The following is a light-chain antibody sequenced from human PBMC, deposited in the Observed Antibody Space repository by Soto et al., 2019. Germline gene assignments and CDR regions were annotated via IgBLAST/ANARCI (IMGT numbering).Light chain of an antibody. V-gene: IGKV1-5*01. CDR3: QQYDSYPLT. Sequence: DIQMTQSPSTLSASVGDRVTITCRASQTISSWLAWYHQKPGTAPKLLIYDASTLEAGVPSRFSGSGSGTEFTLTISSLQPDDFATYYCQQYDSYPLTFGPGTKVEIK. CDR2: DAS. J-gene: IGKJ1*01. CDR1: QTISSW.